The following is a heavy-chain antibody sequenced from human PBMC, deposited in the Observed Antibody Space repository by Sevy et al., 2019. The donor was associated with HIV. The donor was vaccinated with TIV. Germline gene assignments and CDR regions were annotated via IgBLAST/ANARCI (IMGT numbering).Heavy chain of an antibody. CDR3: ARAYCSGGSCYSLAY. D-gene: IGHD2-15*01. V-gene: IGHV1-18*01. CDR2: ISAHNGDT. CDR1: GYTFTSYR. J-gene: IGHJ4*02. Sequence: ASVKVSCKTSGYTFTSYRITWVRQAPGQGLEWMGWISAHNGDTNYAQKLQGRVTMIAETSTSTAYMVLRSLRSDDTAIYNCARAYCSGGSCYSLAYWGQGTLVTVSS.